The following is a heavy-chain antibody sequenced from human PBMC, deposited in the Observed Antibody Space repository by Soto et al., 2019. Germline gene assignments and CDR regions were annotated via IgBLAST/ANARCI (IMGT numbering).Heavy chain of an antibody. CDR1: GGSISSGGYY. CDR3: ARGVIH. V-gene: IGHV4-31*03. D-gene: IGHD2-21*01. J-gene: IGHJ4*02. CDR2: IYYRGST. Sequence: QVQLQESGPGLVKPSQTLSLTCTVSGGSISSGGYYWSWLRQHPGNGLEWIGSIYYRGSTFYNSSLNSRVTISVDPSKNQFSLKLSSVTAADTAVYYCARGVIHWGQGTLVTVSS.